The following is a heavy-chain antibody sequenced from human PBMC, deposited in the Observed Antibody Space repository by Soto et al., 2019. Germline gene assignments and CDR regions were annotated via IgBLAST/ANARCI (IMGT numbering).Heavy chain of an antibody. CDR2: ISSSSSTI. V-gene: IGHV3-48*01. J-gene: IGHJ6*03. Sequence: EVQLVESGGGLVQPGGSLRLSCAASGFTFSSYSMNWVRQAPGKGLEWVSYISSSSSTIYYAASVKGRFTISRDNAKNSLYLQKNSLRVEDTAVYYCARDQEDPLRGGGINYYYYMDVWGKGTTVTVSS. CDR1: GFTFSSYS. D-gene: IGHD2-15*01. CDR3: ARDQEDPLRGGGINYYYYMDV.